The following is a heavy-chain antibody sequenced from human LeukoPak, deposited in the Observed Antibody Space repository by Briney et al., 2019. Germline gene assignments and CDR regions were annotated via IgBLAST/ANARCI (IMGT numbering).Heavy chain of an antibody. V-gene: IGHV3-53*01. CDR1: GFTVSSNY. CDR3: ARDPPAYYDILTGYYYRMKVDV. Sequence: GGSLRLSCAASGFTVSSNYMSWVRQAPGKGLEWVSVIYSGGSTYYADSVKGRFTISRDNAKNSLYLQMNSLRAEDTAVYYCARDPPAYYDILTGYYYRMKVDVWGKGTTVTVSS. D-gene: IGHD3-9*01. CDR2: IYSGGST. J-gene: IGHJ6*04.